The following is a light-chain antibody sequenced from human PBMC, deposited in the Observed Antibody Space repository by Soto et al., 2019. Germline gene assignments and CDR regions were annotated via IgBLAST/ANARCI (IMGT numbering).Light chain of an antibody. CDR1: QTIRSW. V-gene: IGKV1-5*03. CDR2: RAS. Sequence: DIQMTHSPSTLSGSVGDRVTITCWASQTIRSWLAGYQQKPGKAPKLLIYRASTIKSGFASRLSGSESRRQFTITIHSLQPDDFGTYHCQHYNSYSEAFGPGTTGDIK. J-gene: IGKJ1*01. CDR3: QHYNSYSEA.